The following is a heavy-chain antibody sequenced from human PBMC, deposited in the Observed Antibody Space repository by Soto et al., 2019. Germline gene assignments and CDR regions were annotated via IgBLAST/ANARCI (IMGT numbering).Heavy chain of an antibody. CDR3: TRTSAAGKNYYRMDL. V-gene: IGHV5-51*01. D-gene: IGHD6-13*01. CDR1: GYSFTSYW. J-gene: IGHJ6*02. CDR2: IYPGDSDT. Sequence: PGESLKIACKCSGYSFTSYWIGWVRQMPGKGLEWMGIIYPGDSDTRYSPSFQGQVTISADKSISTAYLQWSSLKASDTAMYYCTRTSAAGKNYYRMDLWCPARPVTVPS.